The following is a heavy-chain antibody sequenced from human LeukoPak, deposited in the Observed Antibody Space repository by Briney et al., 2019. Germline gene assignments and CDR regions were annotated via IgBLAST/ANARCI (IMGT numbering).Heavy chain of an antibody. CDR2: ISSSGSTI. CDR1: GFTFSSYE. CDR3: ARGGVAVAGTFFDY. V-gene: IGHV3-48*03. Sequence: GGSLRLSCAASGFTFSSYEMNWVRQAPGKGLEWVSYISSSGSTIYYADSVKGRFTISRDNAKNSLYLQMNSLRAEDTAVYYCARGGVAVAGTFFDYWGQGTLVTVSS. D-gene: IGHD6-19*01. J-gene: IGHJ4*02.